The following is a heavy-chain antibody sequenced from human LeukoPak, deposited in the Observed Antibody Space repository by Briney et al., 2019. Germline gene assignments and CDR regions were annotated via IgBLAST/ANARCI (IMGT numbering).Heavy chain of an antibody. CDR2: IIPIFGTA. D-gene: IGHD3-22*01. CDR1: GGTFSSYA. CDR3: ARDLFFGDSSGGGI. V-gene: IGHV1-69*05. Sequence: GASVKVSCKASGGTFSSYAISWVRQAPGQGLEWMGGIIPIFGTANYAQKFQGRVTITTDESTGTAYMELSSLRSEDTAVYYCARDLFFGDSSGGGIWGQGTMGTVSS. J-gene: IGHJ3*02.